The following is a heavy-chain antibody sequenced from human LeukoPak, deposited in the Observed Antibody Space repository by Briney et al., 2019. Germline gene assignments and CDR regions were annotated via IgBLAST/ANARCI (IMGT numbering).Heavy chain of an antibody. V-gene: IGHV1-69*13. Sequence: SVKVSCKASGGTFRSYGLNWVRQAPGQGLEWMGGFIPILGTAKYAQELQGRVTITADESTSTGYMELSSLRYEDTAVYYCARGLYCSSSTSCYDYGMDVWGQGTTVTVSS. CDR3: ARGLYCSSSTSCYDYGMDV. CDR2: FIPILGTA. CDR1: GGTFRSYG. J-gene: IGHJ6*02. D-gene: IGHD2-2*01.